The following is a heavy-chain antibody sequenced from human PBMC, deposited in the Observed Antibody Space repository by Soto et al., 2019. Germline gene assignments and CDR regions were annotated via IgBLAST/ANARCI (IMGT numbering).Heavy chain of an antibody. CDR2: ISAYSGNT. V-gene: IGHV1-18*04. D-gene: IGHD4-17*01. J-gene: IGHJ4*01. CDR3: ARVVKAGDYGDYGRYYFDY. CDR1: GYTFTTYG. Sequence: QVQLVQSGAEVKKPGASVKVSCKASGYTFTTYGITWVRQAPGQGLEWMGWISAYSGNTNYAPKLQGRLTVTTDTSTNTAYMDLRRLRSDDTAVYYCARVVKAGDYGDYGRYYFDYWGHGTLVTVSS.